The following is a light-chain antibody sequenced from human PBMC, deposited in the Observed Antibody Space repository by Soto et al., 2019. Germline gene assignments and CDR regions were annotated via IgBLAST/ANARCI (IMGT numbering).Light chain of an antibody. CDR3: QQRSNWPPIT. CDR2: DVS. CDR1: QNVSRY. J-gene: IGKJ5*01. Sequence: EIVLTQSPATLSLSPGERATLSCRPSQNVSRYLAWYQQKPGQPPRLLIYDVSNRATGIPTRFSGSGSGTDFTLTISSLEPEDFAVYYCQQRSNWPPITFGQGTRLEIK. V-gene: IGKV3-11*01.